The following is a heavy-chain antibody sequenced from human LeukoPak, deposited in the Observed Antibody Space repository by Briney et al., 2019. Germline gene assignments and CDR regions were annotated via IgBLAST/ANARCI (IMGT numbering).Heavy chain of an antibody. J-gene: IGHJ4*02. CDR2: IIPIFGTA. CDR1: GGSFSSEA. V-gene: IGHV1-69*05. D-gene: IGHD2-15*01. CDR3: GRKAGDCGAGSCYSIDY. Sequence: VASVKVSCKAFGGSFSSEAISWVRQAHGQGLEWMGGIIPIFGTANYAQKFQGRVTITTDESTSTAYMEVSSLRSEDTAVYYCGRKAGDCGAGSCYSIDYWGQGTLVTVSS.